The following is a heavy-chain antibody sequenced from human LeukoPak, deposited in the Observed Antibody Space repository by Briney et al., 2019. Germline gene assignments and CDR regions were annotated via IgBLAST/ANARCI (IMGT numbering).Heavy chain of an antibody. CDR1: AFTVYNNY. Sequence: QPGGSLRLACAASAFTVYNNYMRWVRQAPGKGLEFVSLMYRVGTTSYADSVKGRFTISRDNSKNTLYLQMNSLRVEDTAVYYCANSPTLGVWGQGTPVTVSS. V-gene: IGHV3-53*05. CDR2: MYRVGTT. D-gene: IGHD3-16*01. J-gene: IGHJ4*02. CDR3: ANSPTLGV.